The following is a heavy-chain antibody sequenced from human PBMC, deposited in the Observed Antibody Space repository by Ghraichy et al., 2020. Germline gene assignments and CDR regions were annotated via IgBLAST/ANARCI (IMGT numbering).Heavy chain of an antibody. V-gene: IGHV3-73*01. Sequence: GGSLRLSCAASGLTISGSAMHWVRQASGKGLEWVGRIRSKAHSYATAYAASVKGRFTISRDDSKNTAYLQMNSLKTEDTAVYYCTSRRRDGYNDLDYWGQGTLVTVSS. CDR2: IRSKAHSYAT. CDR3: TSRRRDGYNDLDY. J-gene: IGHJ4*02. CDR1: GLTISGSA. D-gene: IGHD5-24*01.